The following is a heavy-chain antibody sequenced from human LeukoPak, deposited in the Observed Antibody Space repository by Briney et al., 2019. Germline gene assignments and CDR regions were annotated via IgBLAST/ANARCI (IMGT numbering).Heavy chain of an antibody. CDR1: GFTFSTYA. CDR3: AKGYSGGSCYSGLYLY. CDR2: ISGSGGST. V-gene: IGHV3-23*01. D-gene: IGHD2-15*01. Sequence: GGSLRLSCAASGFTFSTYAMSWVRQAPGKGLEWVSAISGSGGSTYYADSVKGRFTISRDNSKNTLYLQMNSLRAEDTAVYYCAKGYSGGSCYSGLYLYWGQGTLVTVSS. J-gene: IGHJ4*02.